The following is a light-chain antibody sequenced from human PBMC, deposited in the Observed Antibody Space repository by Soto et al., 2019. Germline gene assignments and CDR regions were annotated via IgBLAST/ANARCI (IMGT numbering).Light chain of an antibody. CDR3: QQYGGSL. V-gene: IGKV3-20*01. CDR1: QSVSSSY. Sequence: EIVLTQSPGTLSLSAGERATPSCRASQSVSSSYLAWYQQKPGQAPRLLIYGASSRATGIPDRFSGSGSGTDFTLTISRLEPEDFAVYYCQQYGGSLFGQGTRLEIK. CDR2: GAS. J-gene: IGKJ5*01.